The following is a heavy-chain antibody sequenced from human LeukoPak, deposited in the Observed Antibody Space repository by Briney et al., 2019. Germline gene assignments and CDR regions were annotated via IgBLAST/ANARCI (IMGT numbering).Heavy chain of an antibody. CDR3: ARAGVGATEAFDI. V-gene: IGHV4-4*02. D-gene: IGHD1-26*01. J-gene: IGHJ3*02. CDR1: GGSLSSSNW. CDR2: IYHSGST. Sequence: SETLSLTCAVSGGSLSSSNWWSWVRQPPGKGLGWIGEIYHSGSTNYNPSLKSRVTISVDKSRDQFSLKLSSVTAADTAVYYCARAGVGATEAFDIWGQGTMVTVSS.